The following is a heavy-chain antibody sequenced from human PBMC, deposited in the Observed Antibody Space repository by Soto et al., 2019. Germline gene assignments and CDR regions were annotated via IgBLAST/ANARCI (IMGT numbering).Heavy chain of an antibody. D-gene: IGHD6-13*01. J-gene: IGHJ4*02. CDR1: GGSFSGYY. Sequence: SETLSLTCAVYGGSFSGYYWGWFRQPPGKGLEWIGEVKHSGNINYNPSLKSRVTISEDTSKSQFSLKVNSMTAADTAVYYCARYRREAVAGYTLDNWGQGILVTVSS. CDR2: VKHSGNI. CDR3: ARYRREAVAGYTLDN. V-gene: IGHV4-34*01.